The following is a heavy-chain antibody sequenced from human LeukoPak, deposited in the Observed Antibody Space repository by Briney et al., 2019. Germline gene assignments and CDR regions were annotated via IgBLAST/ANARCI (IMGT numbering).Heavy chain of an antibody. CDR3: GKEEYSHTTNYFDN. Sequence: GGSLRLSCAASGFIFDDYAMHWVRQAPGKGLEWVSLISGDGGSTFADSVRGRFTISRDNSKNSLSLQMNSLTTEDTVLYYCGKEEYSHTTNYFDNWGQGILATVSS. D-gene: IGHD2-8*01. J-gene: IGHJ4*02. V-gene: IGHV3-43*02. CDR1: GFIFDDYA. CDR2: ISGDGGST.